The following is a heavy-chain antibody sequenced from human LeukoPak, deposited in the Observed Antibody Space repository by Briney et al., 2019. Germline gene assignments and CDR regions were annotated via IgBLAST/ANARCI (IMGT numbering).Heavy chain of an antibody. CDR2: INWNGGST. D-gene: IGHD2-2*01. J-gene: IGHJ4*02. CDR1: GFTFDDYG. Sequence: GGSLRLSCAASGFTFDDYGMSWVRQAPGKGLEWVSGINWNGGSTGYADSVKGRFTISRDNAKNSLYLQMNSVRAEDTALYYCARSLESSTSCYYYFDYWGQGTLVTVSS. CDR3: ARSLESSTSCYYYFDY. V-gene: IGHV3-20*04.